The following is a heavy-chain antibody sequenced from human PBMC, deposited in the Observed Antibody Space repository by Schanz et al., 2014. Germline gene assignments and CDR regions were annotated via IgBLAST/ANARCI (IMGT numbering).Heavy chain of an antibody. CDR3: ASGVHVNSLEKWFQF. V-gene: IGHV3-48*01. J-gene: IGHJ1*01. D-gene: IGHD3-10*01. CDR1: GFSFSSYS. Sequence: VQLLQFGGGVVQPGRSLRLSCSASGFSFSSYSMNWVRRVPGKGLEWLSYIATSSSTRHYADSVKGRVTISRDNAKNSVSLQMRRLRIEDAAVYYCASGVHVNSLEKWFQFWGRGTLVIVSS. CDR2: IATSSSTR.